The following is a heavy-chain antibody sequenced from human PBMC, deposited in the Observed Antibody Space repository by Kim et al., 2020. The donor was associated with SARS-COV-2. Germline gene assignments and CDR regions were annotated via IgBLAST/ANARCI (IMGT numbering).Heavy chain of an antibody. D-gene: IGHD6-19*01. J-gene: IGHJ4*02. Sequence: LKVRVTMSVDTSNNQFSLKLGSVTAADTAVYYCARDGSGWYARLYYFDYWGQGTLVTISS. V-gene: IGHV4-39*02. CDR3: ARDGSGWYARLYYFDY.